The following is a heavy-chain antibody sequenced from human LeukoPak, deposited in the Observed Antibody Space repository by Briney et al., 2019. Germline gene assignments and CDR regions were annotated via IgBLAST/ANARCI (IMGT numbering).Heavy chain of an antibody. Sequence: ASVKVSCKASGYTFTSYGISWVRQAPGQGLEWMGWISAYNGNTNYAQKLQGRVTMTTDTSTSTAYMELRSLRSDDTAVYYCARHQLLYESDNCTNGVCYNYFDYWGQGTLVTVSS. J-gene: IGHJ4*02. D-gene: IGHD2-8*01. CDR2: ISAYNGNT. CDR3: ARHQLLYESDNCTNGVCYNYFDY. CDR1: GYTFTSYG. V-gene: IGHV1-18*01.